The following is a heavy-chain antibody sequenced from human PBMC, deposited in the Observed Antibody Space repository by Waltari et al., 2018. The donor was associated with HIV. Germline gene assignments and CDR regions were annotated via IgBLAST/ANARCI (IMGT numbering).Heavy chain of an antibody. J-gene: IGHJ4*02. CDR2: INPSGGST. V-gene: IGHV1-46*01. D-gene: IGHD3-10*01. Sequence: QVQLVQSGAEVKKPGASVKVSCKASGYTFTSYFMHWVRQAPGQGLEWMGIINPSGGSTRDAQKFQGRVTMTRDTSTSTVYMELSSLRSEDTAVYYCARDVVRGEPSFSLNYWGQGTLVTVSS. CDR1: GYTFTSYF. CDR3: ARDVVRGEPSFSLNY.